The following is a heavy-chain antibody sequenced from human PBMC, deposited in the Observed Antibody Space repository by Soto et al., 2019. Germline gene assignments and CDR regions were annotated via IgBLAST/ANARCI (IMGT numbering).Heavy chain of an antibody. J-gene: IGHJ4*02. CDR2: ISDTGSSH. CDR1: GFTFSSYG. V-gene: IGHV3-30*03. CDR3: ARDMWGFDY. Sequence: GGSLRLSCVGSGFTFSSYGMHWVRQAPGKGLECVAVISDTGSSHYYAASVEGRFTISRENSKNTLSLHMDRLRAEDTAVYYCARDMWGFDYWGQGTLVTVSS. D-gene: IGHD1-26*01.